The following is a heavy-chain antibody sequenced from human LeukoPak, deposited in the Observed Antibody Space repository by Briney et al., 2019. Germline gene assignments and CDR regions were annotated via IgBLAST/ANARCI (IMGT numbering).Heavy chain of an antibody. CDR2: ISGSGRGT. CDR3: TIQCSGSSCRLPDV. J-gene: IGHJ6*02. CDR1: GFTFSSYA. V-gene: IGHV3-23*01. Sequence: GGSLRLSCAASGFTFSSYALSWVRQAPGKGLEWVSLISGSGRGTEYGDSVKGRFTISRDSSKNTLSLQMNSLKAEDTAVYYCTIQCSGSSCRLPDVWGQGTTVTVSS. D-gene: IGHD2-15*01.